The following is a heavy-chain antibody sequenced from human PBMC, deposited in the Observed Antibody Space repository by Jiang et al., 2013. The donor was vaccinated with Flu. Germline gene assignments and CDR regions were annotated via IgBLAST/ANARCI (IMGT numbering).Heavy chain of an antibody. CDR3: AARCDDCVSYDL. V-gene: IGHV4-59*01. CDR1: GGFITSYY. Sequence: GSGLVKPSETLSLTCTVSGGFITSYYWNWIRHSPGKGLEWIGYIHYSGTTSYNPSLKSRVTTSLDTSKNQFSLKLSSVTTADTAVYYCAARCDDCVSYDLWGQGTLVTVSS. CDR2: IHYSGTT. J-gene: IGHJ5*02. D-gene: IGHD2-21*02.